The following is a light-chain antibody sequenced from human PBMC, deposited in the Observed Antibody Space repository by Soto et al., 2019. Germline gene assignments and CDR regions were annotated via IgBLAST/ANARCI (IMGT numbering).Light chain of an antibody. V-gene: IGKV3-11*01. Sequence: ILLTQSPGTLSVSPGERPTLSCRASQSFRGLLAWYQQKPGQAPRLLIYDAYNRATGIPPRFSGSGSGTEFTLTISSLEPEDSEVYYCQQRHMWPITFGQGTRLEIK. CDR1: QSFRGL. J-gene: IGKJ5*01. CDR3: QQRHMWPIT. CDR2: DAY.